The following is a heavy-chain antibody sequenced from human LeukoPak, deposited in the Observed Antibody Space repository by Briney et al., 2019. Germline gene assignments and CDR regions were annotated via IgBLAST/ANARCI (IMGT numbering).Heavy chain of an antibody. CDR3: ARGGSPDGMTTVTSAYY. CDR1: GGSFSGYY. V-gene: IGHV4-34*01. J-gene: IGHJ4*02. CDR2: INHSGST. D-gene: IGHD4-17*01. Sequence: PSETLSLTCAVYGGSFSGYYWSWIRQPPGKGLEWIGEINHSGSTNYNPSLKSRVTISVDTSKNQFSLKLSSVTAADTAVYYCARGGSPDGMTTVTSAYYWGQGTLVTVSS.